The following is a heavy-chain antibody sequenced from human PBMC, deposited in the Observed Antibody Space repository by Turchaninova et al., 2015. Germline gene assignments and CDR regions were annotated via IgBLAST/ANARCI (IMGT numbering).Heavy chain of an antibody. D-gene: IGHD2-15*01. CDR1: GFSFSDYA. CDR3: AKGVVVSTHHKCDY. Sequence: GGGLVQPGGSLRLSCAASGFSFSDYAMTWVRQAPGKGLEWVSMISGSGDGTYYADSVKGRFTISRDNSKNTLFLQMNSLTVEDTAVYYCAKGVVVSTHHKCDYWGQGTLVTVSS. V-gene: IGHV3-23*01. CDR2: ISGSGDGT. J-gene: IGHJ4*02.